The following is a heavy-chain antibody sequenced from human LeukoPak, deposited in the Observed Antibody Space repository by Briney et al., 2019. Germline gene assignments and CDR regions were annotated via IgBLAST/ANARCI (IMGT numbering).Heavy chain of an antibody. CDR3: ARVIYDSGSYPFDY. D-gene: IGHD3-10*01. CDR1: GGSFSGYY. CDR2: INHSGST. J-gene: IGHJ4*02. Sequence: SEPLSLICAVYGGSFSGYYWSWIRQPPGEGLEWMGEINHSGSTNYNPSLKSRVTISVDTSKNQFSLKLSSVTAADTAVYFCARVIYDSGSYPFDYWGQGTLVTVSS. V-gene: IGHV4-34*01.